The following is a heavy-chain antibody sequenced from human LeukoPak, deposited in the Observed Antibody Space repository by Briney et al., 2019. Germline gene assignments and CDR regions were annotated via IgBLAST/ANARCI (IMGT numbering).Heavy chain of an antibody. D-gene: IGHD6-25*01. Sequence: SSETLSLTCTVSGGSISSSSYYWGWIRQPPGKGLEWIGSIYYSGSTYYNPSLKSRVTISVDTSKNQFSLKLSSVTAADTAVYYCARAGATHYPNWFDPWGQGTLVTVSS. V-gene: IGHV4-39*01. CDR1: GGSISSSSYY. CDR3: ARAGATHYPNWFDP. CDR2: IYYSGST. J-gene: IGHJ5*02.